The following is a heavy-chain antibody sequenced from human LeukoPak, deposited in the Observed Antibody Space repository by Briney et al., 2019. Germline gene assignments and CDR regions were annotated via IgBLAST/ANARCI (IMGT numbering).Heavy chain of an antibody. D-gene: IGHD6-25*01. V-gene: IGHV4-59*08. J-gene: IGHJ4*02. CDR2: IYYSGST. CDR3: ARHRSSGDDY. Sequence: PSETLSLTCTASGGSISGYYWSWIRQPPGKGLEWIGYIYYSGSTTYNPSLKSRATMSVDTSKNQLSLRVSSVTAADTAVYYCARHRSSGDDYWGQGTLVTVSS. CDR1: GGSISGYY.